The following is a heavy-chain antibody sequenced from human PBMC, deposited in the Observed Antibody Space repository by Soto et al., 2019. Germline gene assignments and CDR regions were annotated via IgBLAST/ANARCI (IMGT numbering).Heavy chain of an antibody. CDR1: GYSFTTYY. CDR2: INTANGNT. CDR3: AKDPDGQRWYDWLDP. D-gene: IGHD6-13*01. Sequence: QVQLVQSGAEVKKPGASVTISCKASGYSFTTYYMHWLRPAPGQRPEWMGWINTANGNTQYSQKFQGRVTFTRDTSASTAYMELKNLISEDTAVYYCAKDPDGQRWYDWLDPWGQGTRVAVSS. J-gene: IGHJ5*02. V-gene: IGHV1-3*04.